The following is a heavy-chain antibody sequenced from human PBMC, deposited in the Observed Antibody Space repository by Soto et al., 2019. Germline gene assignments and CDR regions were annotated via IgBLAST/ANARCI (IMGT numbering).Heavy chain of an antibody. CDR1: GFTFSSYG. V-gene: IGHV3-33*01. J-gene: IGHJ4*02. D-gene: IGHD7-27*01. CDR3: ARDSSSGEGFDF. CDR2: IWYDGNSK. Sequence: QVQLVESEGGVVQPGRSLRLSCAASGFTFSSYGMHWVRQAPGKGLEWMAVIWYDGNSKDYGDSVRGRFTVSRDNSKNTLYLQMDSLRAEDTAVYYCARDSSSGEGFDFWGQGTLVTVSS.